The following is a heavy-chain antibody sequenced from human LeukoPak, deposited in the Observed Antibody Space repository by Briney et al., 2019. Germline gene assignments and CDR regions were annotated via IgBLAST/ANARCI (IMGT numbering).Heavy chain of an antibody. J-gene: IGHJ4*02. CDR1: GFTFSSYA. Sequence: PGGSLRLSCAASGFTFSSYAMSWVRQAPGKGLEWVSFISPSADRTSNADSVEGRFTISRDNPRNTLYLQMNSLRAEDTAVYYCATDRDNSDWQKRFDSWGQGTLVTVSS. D-gene: IGHD2-21*02. V-gene: IGHV3-23*01. CDR3: ATDRDNSDWQKRFDS. CDR2: ISPSADRT.